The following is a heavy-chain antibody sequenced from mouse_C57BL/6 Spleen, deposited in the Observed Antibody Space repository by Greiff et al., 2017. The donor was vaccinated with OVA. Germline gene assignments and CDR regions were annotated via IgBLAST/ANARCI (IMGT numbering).Heavy chain of an antibody. D-gene: IGHD2-1*01. CDR2: INPSSGYT. J-gene: IGHJ4*01. CDR3: ARRGNYGPMDY. CDR1: GYTFTSYT. V-gene: IGHV1-4*01. Sequence: VQLVESGAELARPGASVKMSCKASGYTFTSYTMHWVKQRPGQGLEWIGYINPSSGYTKYNQKFKDKATLTADKSSSTAYMQLSSLTSEDSAVYYCARRGNYGPMDYWGQGTSVTVSS.